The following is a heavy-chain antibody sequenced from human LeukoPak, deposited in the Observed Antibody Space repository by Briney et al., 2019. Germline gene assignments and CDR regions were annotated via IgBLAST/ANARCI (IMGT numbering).Heavy chain of an antibody. Sequence: ASVKVSCKVSGYTFNEFSMHWVRQAPGKGLEWVGGIDPDGSKTYYAQKLQGRVTMTKDKSTDTAYMELNSLRSEDTAVYYCATVTDYGDYYYYYYGMDMWGQGTTVTVSS. J-gene: IGHJ6*02. D-gene: IGHD4-17*01. CDR1: GYTFNEFS. CDR2: IDPDGSKT. V-gene: IGHV1-24*01. CDR3: ATVTDYGDYYYYYYGMDM.